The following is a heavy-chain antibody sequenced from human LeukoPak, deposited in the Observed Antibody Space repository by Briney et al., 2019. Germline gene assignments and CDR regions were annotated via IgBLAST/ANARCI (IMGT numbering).Heavy chain of an antibody. J-gene: IGHJ4*02. Sequence: GGSLRLSCAASGFTFSSYGMHWVRQAPGKGLEWVGFIASETYGGTAEYAASVKGRFTISRDDSKSIAYLQMNSLKTEDTAVYYCTRDQTPYYWGQGTLVTVSS. CDR1: GFTFSSYG. V-gene: IGHV3-49*04. CDR3: TRDQTPYY. CDR2: IASETYGGTA.